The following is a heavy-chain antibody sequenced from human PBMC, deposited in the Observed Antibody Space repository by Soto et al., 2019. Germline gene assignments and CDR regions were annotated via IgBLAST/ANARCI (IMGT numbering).Heavy chain of an antibody. V-gene: IGHV3-30*03. Sequence: QVQLVESGGGVVQPGRSLRISCVTSGLTFSSYGMHWVRQAPVKGLEWVAVISYDESNKYYADSVKGRFTISRDNSRNTLYLQINSLRTADTAVYYCARDYRDFWSGYESYYYGMDVWGQGTTVTVSS. J-gene: IGHJ6*02. CDR1: GLTFSSYG. CDR3: ARDYRDFWSGYESYYYGMDV. D-gene: IGHD3-3*01. CDR2: ISYDESNK.